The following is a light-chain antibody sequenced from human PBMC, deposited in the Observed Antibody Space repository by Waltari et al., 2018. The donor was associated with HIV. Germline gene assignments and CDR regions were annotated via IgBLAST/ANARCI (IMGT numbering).Light chain of an antibody. V-gene: IGLV1-47*01. CDR1: SSNSGSNY. CDR3: AAWDDSLSGYV. CDR2: RNN. Sequence: QSVLPQPPSASGTPGQRVTISCSGSSSNSGSNYVYWYQQLPGTAPKLLIYRNNQRPSGVPDRFSGSKSGTSASLAISGLRSEDEAEYYCAAWDDSLSGYVFGTGTKVTVL. J-gene: IGLJ1*01.